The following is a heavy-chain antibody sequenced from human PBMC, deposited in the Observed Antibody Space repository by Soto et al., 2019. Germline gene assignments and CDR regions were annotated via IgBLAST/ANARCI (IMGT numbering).Heavy chain of an antibody. Sequence: ASETLSLTCTVSGGSISDNYLSWIRQAPGKGLEWIGYINHSGSTKYNPSVQSRVDMSVDTPSNQFSLKLRSVTAADTAVYYCARLLRHCKQTTCYGLWFDRWGQGTPVTVSS. J-gene: IGHJ5*02. D-gene: IGHD2-2*01. CDR3: ARLLRHCKQTTCYGLWFDR. CDR1: GGSISDNY. V-gene: IGHV4-59*01. CDR2: INHSGST.